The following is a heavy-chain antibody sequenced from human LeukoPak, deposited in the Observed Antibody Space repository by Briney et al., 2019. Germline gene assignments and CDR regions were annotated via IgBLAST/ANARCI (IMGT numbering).Heavy chain of an antibody. Sequence: GGSLRLSCAASGFTFSTYTMNWVRQAPGKGLEWVSYISRSSGTIYYADSVKGRFTISRDNGKNSLYLQMSSLREEDRPLYYCDRDASYYDCSPWGRGTLVTVSS. D-gene: IGHD3-22*01. J-gene: IGHJ5*02. CDR1: GFTFSTYT. CDR3: DRDASYYDCSP. V-gene: IGHV3-48*02. CDR2: ISRSSGTI.